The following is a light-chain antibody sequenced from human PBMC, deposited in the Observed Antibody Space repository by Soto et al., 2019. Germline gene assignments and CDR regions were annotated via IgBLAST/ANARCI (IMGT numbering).Light chain of an antibody. CDR1: QSISSY. CDR2: AAS. CDR3: QQNYSTPLA. Sequence: IQMTQSPTSLSASVGDRVTITCRASQSISSYLNWYQQKPGKAPNLLIYAASTLESGVPSRFSGSGSGTDFTLTISSLQLEDFATYYCQQNYSTPLAFGGGTKVDIK. J-gene: IGKJ4*01. V-gene: IGKV1-39*01.